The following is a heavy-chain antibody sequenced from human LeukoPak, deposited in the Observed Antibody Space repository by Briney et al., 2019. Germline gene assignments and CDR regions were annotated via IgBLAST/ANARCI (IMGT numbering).Heavy chain of an antibody. Sequence: GGSLRLSCAASGFIFSSNSMNWVRQAPGKGLEWVSYISSGSSTIYYADSVKGRFTISRDNAKRSLYRQMNNLRAEDTAVYYCAPSGYNNIDYCGQGTVVAVPS. CDR1: GFIFSSNS. V-gene: IGHV3-48*04. CDR2: ISSGSSTI. J-gene: IGHJ4*02. CDR3: APSGYNNIDY. D-gene: IGHD1-1*01.